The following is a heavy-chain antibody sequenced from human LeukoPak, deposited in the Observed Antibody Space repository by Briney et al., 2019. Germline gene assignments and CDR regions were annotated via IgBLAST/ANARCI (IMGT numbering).Heavy chain of an antibody. Sequence: SETLSLTCTVSGGSISSSSDYWGWIRQPPGKGLEWIGSIYYSGSTYYNPSLKSRVTISVDTSKNQFSLKLSSVTAADTAVYYCARQAYYDFPDAFDIWGQGTMVTVSS. CDR2: IYYSGST. J-gene: IGHJ3*02. CDR3: ARQAYYDFPDAFDI. CDR1: GGSISSSSDY. D-gene: IGHD3-3*01. V-gene: IGHV4-39*01.